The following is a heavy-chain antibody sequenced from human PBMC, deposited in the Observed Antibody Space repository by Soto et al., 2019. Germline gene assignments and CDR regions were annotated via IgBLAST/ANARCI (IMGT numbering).Heavy chain of an antibody. Sequence: QVQLQQWGAGLLKPPETLSLTCAVYGGSFSGYYWSWIRQPPGKGLEWIGEINYSGNTNYNPSLKGRVTISVDTAKNQFSLKLNSVTAADAAVYYCARGFSISVLGAFDIWGQGTMVTVSS. V-gene: IGHV4-34*01. D-gene: IGHD3-10*02. CDR2: INYSGNT. CDR3: ARGFSISVLGAFDI. J-gene: IGHJ3*02. CDR1: GGSFSGYY.